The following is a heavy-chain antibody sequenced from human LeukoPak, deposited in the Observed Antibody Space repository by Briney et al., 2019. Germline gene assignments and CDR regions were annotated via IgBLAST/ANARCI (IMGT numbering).Heavy chain of an antibody. D-gene: IGHD2-2*01. J-gene: IGHJ6*02. CDR3: AKQGKYQATIPRYGMDV. Sequence: GGSLRLSCAVSGFTFSSYGFYCVRQAPGKGLEWVAVISYDGTNEYYADSVKGRFTISRDNSKNTLYLQMDSLRAEDTAFYYCAKQGKYQATIPRYGMDVWGQGTTVIVSS. V-gene: IGHV3-30*18. CDR2: ISYDGTNE. CDR1: GFTFSSYG.